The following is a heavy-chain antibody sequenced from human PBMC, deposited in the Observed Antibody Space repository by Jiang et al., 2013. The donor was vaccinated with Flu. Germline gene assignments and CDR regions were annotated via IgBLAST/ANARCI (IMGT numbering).Heavy chain of an antibody. CDR2: IYTSGST. CDR1: GGSISSYY. J-gene: IGHJ4*02. V-gene: IGHV4-4*07. D-gene: IGHD3-10*01. CDR3: ARDDLHYYGSGSRFDY. Sequence: TLSLTCTVSGGSISSYYWSWIRQPAGKGLEWIGRIYTSGSTNYNPSLKSRVTMSVDTSKNQFSLKLSSVTAADTAVYYCARDDLHYYGSGSRFDYWGQGTLVTVSS.